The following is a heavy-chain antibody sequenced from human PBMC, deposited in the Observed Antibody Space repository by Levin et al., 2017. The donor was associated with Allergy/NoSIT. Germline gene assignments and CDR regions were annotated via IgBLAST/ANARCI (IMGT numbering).Heavy chain of an antibody. J-gene: IGHJ3*02. CDR3: ARSYGDYGNDAFDI. V-gene: IGHV3-11*03. CDR2: ISSSSSYT. CDR1: GFTFSDYY. D-gene: IGHD4-17*01. Sequence: LSLTCAASGFTFSDYYMSWIRQAPGKGLEWVSYISSSSSYTNYADSVKGRFIISRDNAKNSLYLQMNSLRAEDTAVYYCARSYGDYGNDAFDIWGQGTMVTVSS.